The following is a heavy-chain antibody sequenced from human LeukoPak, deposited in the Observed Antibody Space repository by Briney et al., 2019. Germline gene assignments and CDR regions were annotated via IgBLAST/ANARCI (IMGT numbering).Heavy chain of an antibody. J-gene: IGHJ4*02. CDR2: ISNDETT. CDR1: GFSFNDCT. V-gene: IGHV3-23*01. CDR3: AKRVINNPFDN. D-gene: IGHD2/OR15-2a*01. Sequence: GGSLRLSCAASGFSFNDCTMNWVRQAPGKALEWVAVISNDETTYYIDSVKGRFAISRYNSKNTLYLQMNGLRAEDTAVYFCAKRVINNPFDNWGQGTLVTVSS.